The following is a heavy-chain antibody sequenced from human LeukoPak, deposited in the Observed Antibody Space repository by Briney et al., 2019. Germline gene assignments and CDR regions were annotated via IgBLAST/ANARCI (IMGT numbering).Heavy chain of an antibody. CDR2: IGGSGGST. J-gene: IGHJ6*02. D-gene: IGHD6-13*01. V-gene: IGHV3-23*01. CDR1: RFTFSSYA. Sequence: PGGSLRLSCAASRFTFSSYAMSWVRQAPGKGLEWVSAIGGSGGSTYYADSVKGRFTISRDNSKNTLYLQMNSLRAEDTAVYYCAKPRAKGQQLVRGKYYYYYYGMDVWGQGTTVTVSS. CDR3: AKPRAKGQQLVRGKYYYYYYGMDV.